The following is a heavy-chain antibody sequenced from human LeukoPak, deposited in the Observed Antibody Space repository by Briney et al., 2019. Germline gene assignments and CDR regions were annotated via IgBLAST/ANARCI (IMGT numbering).Heavy chain of an antibody. Sequence: GGSLRLSCAASGFTFSGCGMYWVRQAPGKGREWVAFITYDGINKYYAESVKGRFTISRDNSKNTLSLQMNSLRGEDTAVYYCATWAATILGTDCWGQGTLVTVSS. CDR2: ITYDGINK. J-gene: IGHJ4*02. V-gene: IGHV3-30*19. CDR1: GFTFSGCG. CDR3: ATWAATILGTDC. D-gene: IGHD3-3*01.